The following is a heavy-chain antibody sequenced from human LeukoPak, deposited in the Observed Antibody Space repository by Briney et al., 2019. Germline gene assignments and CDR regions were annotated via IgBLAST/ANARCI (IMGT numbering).Heavy chain of an antibody. CDR2: INPNSGGT. Sequence: ASVKVSCKASGYTFTGYYMHWVRQPPGQGLEWMGWINPNSGGTNYAQKFQGRVTMTRDTSISTAYMELSRLRSDDTAVYYCARGDIVVVPAVNWFDPWGQGTLVTVSS. J-gene: IGHJ5*02. CDR1: GYTFTGYY. V-gene: IGHV1-2*02. CDR3: ARGDIVVVPAVNWFDP. D-gene: IGHD2-2*01.